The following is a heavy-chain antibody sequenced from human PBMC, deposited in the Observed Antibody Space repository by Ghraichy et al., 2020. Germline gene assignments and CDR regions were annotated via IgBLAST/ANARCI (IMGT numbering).Heavy chain of an antibody. J-gene: IGHJ4*02. D-gene: IGHD4-17*01. CDR1: GFTFSNYA. CDR3: AKAVDYGDQLDY. CDR2: ISGSGVST. V-gene: IGHV3-23*01. Sequence: GGSLRLSCAASGFTFSNYAMNWVRQAPGKGLEWVSAISGSGVSTYYADSVKGRFTISRDNSKNTVYLQMNILRAEDTAVYYCAKAVDYGDQLDYWGQGTLVIVSS.